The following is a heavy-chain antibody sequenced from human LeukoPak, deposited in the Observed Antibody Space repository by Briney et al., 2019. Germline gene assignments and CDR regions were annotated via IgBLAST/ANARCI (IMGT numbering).Heavy chain of an antibody. J-gene: IGHJ3*02. CDR1: GGTFSSYA. Sequence: GASVTVSCKASGGTFSSYAISWVRQAPGQGLEWMGGIIPIFGTANYAQKFQGRVTITADESTSTAYMELSSLRSEDTAVYYCARSRQGETYYYDSSGYYWDAFDIWGQGTMVTVSS. CDR2: IIPIFGTA. V-gene: IGHV1-69*13. D-gene: IGHD3-22*01. CDR3: ARSRQGETYYYDSSGYYWDAFDI.